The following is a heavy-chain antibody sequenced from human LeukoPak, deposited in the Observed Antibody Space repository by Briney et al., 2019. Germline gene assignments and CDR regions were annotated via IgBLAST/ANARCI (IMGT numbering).Heavy chain of an antibody. CDR2: INPNSGGT. D-gene: IGHD1-26*01. CDR1: GYTFTDYY. Sequence: ASVKVSCKTSGYTFTDYYIHWVRQAPGQGLEWMGRINPNSGGTNCAQKFQGRVTMTSDTSINTAYMELSRLRSDDTAIYYCARVPLWELLPRDYWGQGTLVTVSS. CDR3: ARVPLWELLPRDY. J-gene: IGHJ4*02. V-gene: IGHV1-2*06.